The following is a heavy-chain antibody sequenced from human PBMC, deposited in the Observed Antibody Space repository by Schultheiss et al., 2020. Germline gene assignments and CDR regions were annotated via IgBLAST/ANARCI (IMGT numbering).Heavy chain of an antibody. CDR3: AKETLELNGMDV. V-gene: IGHV3-30*02. CDR2: IWYDGSNK. CDR1: GFIFSSYG. J-gene: IGHJ6*02. D-gene: IGHD1-7*01. Sequence: GESLKISCAASGFIFSSYGMHWVRQAPGKGLEWVAVIWYDGSNKYYADSVKGRFTISRDNSKNTLYLQMGSLRAEDMAVYYCAKETLELNGMDVWGQGTTVTVSS.